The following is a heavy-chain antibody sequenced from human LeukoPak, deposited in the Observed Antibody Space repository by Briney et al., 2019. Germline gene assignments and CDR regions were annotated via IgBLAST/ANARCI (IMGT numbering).Heavy chain of an antibody. Sequence: GSSVKVSCKASGGTFSSYTISWVPQAPGQGLEWMGRIIPILGIANYAQKFQGRVTITADKSTSTAYMELSSLRSEDTAVYYCARDGYYYDSSGYSTPYFDYCGQGTLVTVSS. V-gene: IGHV1-69*02. CDR3: ARDGYYYDSSGYSTPYFDY. CDR2: IIPILGIA. D-gene: IGHD3-22*01. CDR1: GGTFSSYT. J-gene: IGHJ4*02.